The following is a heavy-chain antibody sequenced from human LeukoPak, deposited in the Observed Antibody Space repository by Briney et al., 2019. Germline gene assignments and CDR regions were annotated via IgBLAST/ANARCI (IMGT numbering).Heavy chain of an antibody. CDR1: GGSISSYY. CDR3: ATDTYFDI. V-gene: IGHV4-59*12. J-gene: IGHJ3*02. Sequence: PSETLSLTCTVPGGSISSYYWSWIRQPPGKGLEWIGEIYHSGSTNYTPSLKTRLTISVDKSKNQFSLTLSSVTAADTAVYYCATDTYFDIWGQGTMVTVSS. D-gene: IGHD3-16*01. CDR2: IYHSGST.